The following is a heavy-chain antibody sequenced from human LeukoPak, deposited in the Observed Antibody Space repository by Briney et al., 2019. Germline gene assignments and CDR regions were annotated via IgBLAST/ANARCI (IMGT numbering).Heavy chain of an antibody. CDR2: FDPEDGET. CDR1: GYTLTELS. J-gene: IGHJ4*02. CDR3: ATAAPHVDTAMSTFDY. V-gene: IGHV1-24*01. Sequence: GASVKVSCKVSGYTLTELSMHWVRQAPGKGLEWMGGFDPEDGETIYAQKFQGRVTMTEDTSTDTAYMELSSLRSEDTAVYYCATAAPHVDTAMSTFDYWGQGTLVTVSS. D-gene: IGHD5-18*01.